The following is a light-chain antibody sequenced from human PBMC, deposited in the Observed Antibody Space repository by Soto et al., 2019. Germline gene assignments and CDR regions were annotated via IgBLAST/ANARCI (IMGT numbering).Light chain of an antibody. Sequence: QLVLTQPPSTSGTPGQRVTISCSGGSSNIGINTVNWYHQLPGTAPKLLIYINDQRPSGVPDRFSGSKSGTSASLAISGLQSEDEADYYCAAWDDSLNGVVFGGGTKLTVL. CDR2: IND. CDR1: SSNIGINT. CDR3: AAWDDSLNGVV. J-gene: IGLJ2*01. V-gene: IGLV1-44*01.